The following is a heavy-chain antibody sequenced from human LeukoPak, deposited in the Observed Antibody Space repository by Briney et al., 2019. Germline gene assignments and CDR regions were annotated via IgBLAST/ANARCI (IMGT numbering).Heavy chain of an antibody. D-gene: IGHD5-18*01. CDR1: GYSISSGYY. V-gene: IGHV4-38-2*02. J-gene: IGHJ5*02. CDR2: IYHSGST. CDR3: ARDSPIQLRTPNGYNWFDP. Sequence: ASETLSVTCTVSGYSISSGYYWGWIRQPPGKGLEWIGSIYHSGSTYYNPSLKSRVTISVDTSKNQFSLKLSSVTAAHTAVYYCARDSPIQLRTPNGYNWFDPWGQGTLVTVSS.